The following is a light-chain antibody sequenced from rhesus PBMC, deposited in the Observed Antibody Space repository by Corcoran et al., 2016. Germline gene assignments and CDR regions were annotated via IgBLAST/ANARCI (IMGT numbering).Light chain of an antibody. Sequence: DIVITQTPLSLPVTPGEPASIPCRSSQSLLDSEDGYTSLEWYLQKPGQSPQPLIYEGSNRASGVPDRFSGSGSDTDLKLKINRVEAEDVRGYYCMQGIEYPFTFGPGTKLAIK. V-gene: IGKV2S20*01. J-gene: IGKJ3*01. CDR2: EGS. CDR3: MQGIEYPFT. CDR1: QSLLDSEDGYTS.